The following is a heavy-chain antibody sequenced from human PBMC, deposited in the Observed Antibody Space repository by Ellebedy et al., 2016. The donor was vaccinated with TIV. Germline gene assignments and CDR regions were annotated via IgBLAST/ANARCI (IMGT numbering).Heavy chain of an antibody. Sequence: GESLKISCAASGFTFRNYWMNWVRQAPGKGLEWLSAITGSGDGGRTYSADSVKGRFTISRDNSKNTLYLQMNSLRAEDTAVYYCAGRSGTYSDAFDIWGQGTMVTVSS. CDR2: ITGSGDGGRT. CDR1: GFTFRNYW. V-gene: IGHV3-23*01. CDR3: AGRSGTYSDAFDI. J-gene: IGHJ3*02. D-gene: IGHD1-26*01.